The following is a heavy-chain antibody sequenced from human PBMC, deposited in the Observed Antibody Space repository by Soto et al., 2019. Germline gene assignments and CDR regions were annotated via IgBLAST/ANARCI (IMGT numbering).Heavy chain of an antibody. CDR3: ARDPTIAASHNWSAP. CDR1: GYTFTGYY. V-gene: IGHV1-2*02. CDR2: INPNSGGT. J-gene: IGHJ5*02. D-gene: IGHD6-6*01. Sequence: GASVKVSCKASGYTFTGYYMHWVLQAPGQGLEWMGWINPNSGGTNYAQKFQGRVTMTRDTSISTAYMELSRLRSDDTAVYYCARDPTIAASHNWSAPWGQGNLVTAPS.